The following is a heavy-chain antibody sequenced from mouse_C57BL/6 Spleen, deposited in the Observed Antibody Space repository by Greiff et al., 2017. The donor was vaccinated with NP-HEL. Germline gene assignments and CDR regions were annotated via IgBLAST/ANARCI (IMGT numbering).Heavy chain of an antibody. D-gene: IGHD2-3*01. J-gene: IGHJ3*01. CDR2: ISYDGSN. CDR1: GYSITSCYY. CDR3: ARDRDGYYVGFAY. V-gene: IGHV3-6*01. Sequence: EVKLQESGPGLVKPSQSLSLTCSVTGYSITSCYYWNWIRQFPGNKLEWMGYISYDGSNNYNPSLKNRISITRDTSKNQFFLQLNSVTTEDTATYYCARDRDGYYVGFAYWGQGTLVTVSA.